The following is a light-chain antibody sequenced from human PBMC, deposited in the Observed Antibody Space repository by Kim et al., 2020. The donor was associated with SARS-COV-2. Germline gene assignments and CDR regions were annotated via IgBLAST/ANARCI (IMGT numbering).Light chain of an antibody. CDR2: GNT. V-gene: IGLV1-40*01. J-gene: IGLJ3*02. CDR3: QSYDSSLSVWV. Sequence: QSVLTQPPSMTGAPGQRYTISCAGSSSNIGAGYDVHWYQQLPGTAPKHLIYGNTNRPSGVPDRFSGSKSGTSASLAITGLQAEDEADYYCQSYDSSLSVWVFGGGTQLTVL. CDR1: SSNIGAGYD.